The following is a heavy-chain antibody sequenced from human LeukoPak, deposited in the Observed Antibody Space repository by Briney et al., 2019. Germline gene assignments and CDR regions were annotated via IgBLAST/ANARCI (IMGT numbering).Heavy chain of an antibody. CDR2: IWYDGSNK. CDR1: GFTFSSYG. Sequence: GGSLRLSCAASGFTFSSYGMHWVRQAPGKGLEWVAVIWYDGSNKYYADSVKGRFTISRDNSKNTLYLQMNSLRAEDTAVYYCAKEGLELPNYYYYMDVWGKGTTVTVSS. CDR3: AKEGLELPNYYYYMDV. D-gene: IGHD1-7*01. J-gene: IGHJ6*03. V-gene: IGHV3-33*06.